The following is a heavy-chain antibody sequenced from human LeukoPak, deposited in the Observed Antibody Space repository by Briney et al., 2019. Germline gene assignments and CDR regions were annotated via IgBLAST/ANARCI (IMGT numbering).Heavy chain of an antibody. D-gene: IGHD3-10*01. Sequence: ASVKISCKASGYTLNSYPVNWVRQAPGQGLEWMGWINTNTGNPTYAQGLTGRFVFSLDTSVSTAYLQISSLKAEDTAVYYCARPWFGEVLEAFDIWGQGTMVTVSS. CDR2: INTNTGNP. V-gene: IGHV7-4-1*02. J-gene: IGHJ3*02. CDR3: ARPWFGEVLEAFDI. CDR1: GYTLNSYP.